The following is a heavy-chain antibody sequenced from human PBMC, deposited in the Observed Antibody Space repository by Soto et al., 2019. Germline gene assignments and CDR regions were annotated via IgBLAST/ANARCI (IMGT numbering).Heavy chain of an antibody. Sequence: GGSLRLSWAASGFTVSSNYMSWVRPAPGKGLEWVSVISSGGTTYHADSVKGRFTISRDNSKNTLYLQMNSLRAEDTAVYYCARARYYGSSAGMDVWGQGTTVTVSS. V-gene: IGHV3-53*01. CDR3: ARARYYGSSAGMDV. CDR2: ISSGGTT. CDR1: GFTVSSNY. D-gene: IGHD6-19*01. J-gene: IGHJ6*02.